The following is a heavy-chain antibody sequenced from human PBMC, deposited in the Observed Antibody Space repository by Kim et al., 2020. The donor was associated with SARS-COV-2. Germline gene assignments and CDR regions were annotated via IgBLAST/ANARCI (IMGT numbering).Heavy chain of an antibody. Sequence: GGSLRLSCAASGFTFSGSAVHWVRQASGKGLEWVGRIASKANGYGTAYAASVKGRFTISSDDSKNTAYLQMNSLKTEDTAMYYCTRLLDGSGRRFDYWGQGTLGTVSS. CDR1: GFTFSGSA. D-gene: IGHD6-19*01. CDR3: TRLLDGSGRRFDY. V-gene: IGHV3-73*01. J-gene: IGHJ4*02. CDR2: IASKANGYGT.